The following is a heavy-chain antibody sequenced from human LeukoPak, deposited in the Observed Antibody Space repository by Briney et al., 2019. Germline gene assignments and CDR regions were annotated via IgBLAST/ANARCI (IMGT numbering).Heavy chain of an antibody. Sequence: PGGSLRLSCEASGFTFSNYWMTWVRQAPGKGLEWVGNIKKDGSETYCVDSVKGRFTLSRDNAENSLYLQMNYLGGDDTAVYYCARGGMTGDPDIWGQGTLVTVSS. CDR3: ARGGMTGDPDI. CDR1: GFTFSNYW. J-gene: IGHJ4*02. CDR2: IKKDGSET. V-gene: IGHV3-7*01. D-gene: IGHD1-20*01.